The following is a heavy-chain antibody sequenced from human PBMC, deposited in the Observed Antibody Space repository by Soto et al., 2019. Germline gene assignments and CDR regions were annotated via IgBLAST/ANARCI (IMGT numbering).Heavy chain of an antibody. Sequence: GGSLRLSCAASGFTFSSYAMSWVRQPPGKGLEWVSAISGSGGSTYYAGSVKGRFTISRDNSKNTLYLQMNSLRAEDTAVYYCAKDLRRGQYSSSSSNYYGMDVWGQGTTVTVSS. CDR2: ISGSGGST. D-gene: IGHD6-6*01. J-gene: IGHJ6*02. CDR1: GFTFSSYA. CDR3: AKDLRRGQYSSSSSNYYGMDV. V-gene: IGHV3-23*01.